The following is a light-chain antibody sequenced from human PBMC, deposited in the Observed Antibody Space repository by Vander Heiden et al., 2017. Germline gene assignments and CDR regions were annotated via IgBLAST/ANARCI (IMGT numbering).Light chain of an antibody. V-gene: IGKV3-11*01. CDR3: QQRSNWPVT. CDR1: QSVSRY. J-gene: IGKJ3*01. Sequence: EIVLTQSPATLSLSPGERATLSCRASQSVSRYLAWYQQKPGQAPRLLIYDASNRATGIPARFSGSGSETDFTLTISSLEPEDFAVYYCQQRSNWPVTFGPGTKVDIK. CDR2: DAS.